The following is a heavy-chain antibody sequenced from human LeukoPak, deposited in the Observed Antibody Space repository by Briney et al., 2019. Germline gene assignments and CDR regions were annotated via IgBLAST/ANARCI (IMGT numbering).Heavy chain of an antibody. CDR2: IYHSGST. Sequence: PSETLSLTCTVSGYSISSGYYWGWIRQPPGMGLEWIGSIYHSGSTYYNPSLKSRVTISVETSKNQFSLKRSSVTAADTALYYCARARREMVDYWGQGTLVTVSS. J-gene: IGHJ4*02. V-gene: IGHV4-38-2*02. D-gene: IGHD5-24*01. CDR3: ARARREMVDY. CDR1: GYSISSGYY.